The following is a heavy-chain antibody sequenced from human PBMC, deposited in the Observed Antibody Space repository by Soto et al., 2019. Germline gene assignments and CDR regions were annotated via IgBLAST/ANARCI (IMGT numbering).Heavy chain of an antibody. J-gene: IGHJ1*01. CDR2: ISYDGSNK. D-gene: IGHD2-8*01. CDR1: GFTFSSYG. V-gene: IGHV3-30*03. CDR3: ARGPRNGPFQH. Sequence: GSLRLSCAASGFTFSSYGMHWVRQAPGKGLEWVAVISYDGSNKYYADSVKGRFTISRDNSKNTLYLQINSLRAEDTALFYCARGPRNGPFQHWGQGTLVTVS.